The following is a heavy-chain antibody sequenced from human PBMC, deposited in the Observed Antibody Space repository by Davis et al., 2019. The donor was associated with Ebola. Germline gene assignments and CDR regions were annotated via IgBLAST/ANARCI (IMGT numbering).Heavy chain of an antibody. CDR2: ISPSGGFT. CDR1: GFIFRNYV. J-gene: IGHJ4*02. Sequence: GGSLRLSCETSGFIFRNYVMSWVRQAPGKGLEWISTISPSGGFTYYANSVKGRFTISRDNSKNTLYLQMSGLRAEDTAVYHCAKAGYDSTAYYYFGYWGLGTLVTVSS. V-gene: IGHV3-23*01. D-gene: IGHD3-22*01. CDR3: AKAGYDSTAYYYFGY.